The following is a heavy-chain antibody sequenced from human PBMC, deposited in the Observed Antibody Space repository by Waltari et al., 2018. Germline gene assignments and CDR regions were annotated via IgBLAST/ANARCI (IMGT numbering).Heavy chain of an antibody. J-gene: IGHJ5*02. V-gene: IGHV3-33*08. CDR2: IWYDGSNK. CDR3: VRNSKGWFDP. CDR1: GFTVSSNY. D-gene: IGHD4-4*01. Sequence: VQLVESGGGLIQPGGSLRLSCAASGFTVSSNYMSWVRKAPGKGLEWVAVIWYDGSNKYYADSVKGRFTISRDNSKNTLYLQMNSLRAEDTAVYYCVRNSKGWFDPWGQGTLVTVSS.